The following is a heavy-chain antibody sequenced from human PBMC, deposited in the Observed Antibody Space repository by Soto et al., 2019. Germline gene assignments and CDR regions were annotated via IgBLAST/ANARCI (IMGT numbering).Heavy chain of an antibody. Sequence: SETLSLTCTVSGGSISSYYWSWIRQPPGKGLEWIGYIYYSGSTNYNPSLKSRVTISVDTSKNQFSLKLSSVTAADTAVYYCARGKYVDVWGQGTTVTVSS. CDR1: GGSISSYY. CDR3: ARGKYVDV. D-gene: IGHD2-8*01. V-gene: IGHV4-59*01. CDR2: IYYSGST. J-gene: IGHJ6*02.